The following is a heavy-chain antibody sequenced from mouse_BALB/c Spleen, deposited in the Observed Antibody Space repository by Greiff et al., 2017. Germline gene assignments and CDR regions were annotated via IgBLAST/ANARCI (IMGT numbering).Heavy chain of an antibody. Sequence: VQLQQSGAELARPGASVKLSCKASGYTFTDYYINWVKQRTGQGLEWIGEIYPGSGNTYYNEKFKGKATLTADKSSSTAYMQLSSLTSEDSAVYFCARTGAFDYWGQGTTLTVSS. CDR2: IYPGSGNT. J-gene: IGHJ2*01. CDR3: ARTGAFDY. D-gene: IGHD4-1*01. CDR1: GYTFTDYY. V-gene: IGHV1-77*01.